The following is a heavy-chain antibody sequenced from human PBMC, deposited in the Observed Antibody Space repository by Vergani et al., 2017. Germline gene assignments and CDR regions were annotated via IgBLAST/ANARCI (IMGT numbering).Heavy chain of an antibody. CDR2: IHNRGKT. D-gene: IGHD2-21*01. J-gene: IGHJ2*01. CDR3: SRSQGDYWYFDL. V-gene: IGHV4-38-2*01. CDR1: GYSIGSGFY. Sequence: QVRLEESGPGLVKPSETLALTCSVSGYSIGSGFYWAWIRQSPGEGLQWLTSIHNRGKTYHNPSLKSRDSVTLDTSKNRFSLNLASVTATDTAVYYCSRSQGDYWYFDLWGPGSLVTVSA.